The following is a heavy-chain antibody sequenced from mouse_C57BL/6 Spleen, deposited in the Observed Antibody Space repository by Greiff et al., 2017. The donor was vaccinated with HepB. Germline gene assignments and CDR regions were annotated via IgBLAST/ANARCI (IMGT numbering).Heavy chain of an antibody. CDR2: IHPNSGST. V-gene: IGHV1-64*01. CDR3: AKIYDGYYDAMDY. D-gene: IGHD2-3*01. CDR1: GYTFTSYW. J-gene: IGHJ4*01. Sequence: QVQLQQPGAELVKPGASVKLSCKASGYTFTSYWMHWAKQRPGQGLEWIGMIHPNSGSTNYNEKFKSKATLTVDKSSSTAYMQLSSLTSEDSAVYYCAKIYDGYYDAMDYWGQGTSVTVSS.